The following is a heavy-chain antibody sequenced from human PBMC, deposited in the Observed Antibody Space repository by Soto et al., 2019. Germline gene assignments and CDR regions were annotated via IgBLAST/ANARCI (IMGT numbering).Heavy chain of an antibody. CDR3: ARGPEGSGNPFRVNYMDV. CDR2: INPNSGGT. CDR1: GYTFTGYY. J-gene: IGHJ6*03. D-gene: IGHD3-22*01. V-gene: IGHV1-2*04. Sequence: ASVQVSCKASGYTFTGYYMHWVRQAPGQGLEWMGWINPNSGGTNYAQKFQGWVTMTRDTSISTAYMELSRLRPDDTAVYYCARGPEGSGNPFRVNYMDVWGKGTTVTVSS.